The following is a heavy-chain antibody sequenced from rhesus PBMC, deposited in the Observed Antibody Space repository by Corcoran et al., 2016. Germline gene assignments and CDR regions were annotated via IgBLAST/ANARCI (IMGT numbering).Heavy chain of an antibody. V-gene: IGHV5S1*01. J-gene: IGHJ4*01. CDR3: ARKGNFDY. Sequence: EFHLVQLAAGGKSPGESWRISCRLSGYSFTSSWLTGGGQMPGKGLEWMGHIYPGDSTTTYNPSFQGHVTISADKSISTTYLQWSSLKASDTATYYCARKGNFDYWGQGVLVTVSS. CDR2: IYPGDSTT. CDR1: GYSFTSSW. D-gene: IGHD5-42*01.